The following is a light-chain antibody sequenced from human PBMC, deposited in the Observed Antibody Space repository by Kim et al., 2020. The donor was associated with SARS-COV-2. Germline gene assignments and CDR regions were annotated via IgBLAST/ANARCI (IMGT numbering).Light chain of an antibody. CDR2: GAS. J-gene: IGKJ2*03. CDR1: QSVASSY. CDR3: QQYGRSLYS. V-gene: IGKV3-20*01. Sequence: EIVLTQSPGTLSLSPGERATLSCRASQSVASSYLAWYQHKPGLAPRLLIFGASNKATGIPGKFNGSGSGTNFTLTISRLEPEGSAIYYCQQYGRSLYSFRRGTKLEV.